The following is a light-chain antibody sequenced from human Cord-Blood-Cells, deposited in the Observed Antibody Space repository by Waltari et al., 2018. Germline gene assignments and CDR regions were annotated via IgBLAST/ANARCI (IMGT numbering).Light chain of an antibody. CDR1: SSDVGGYNY. CDR3: CSYAGSLRV. CDR2: DVS. Sequence: QSALTQPRSVSGSPGQSVTISCTGTSSDVGGYNYVPWYQQHPGKAPKLMIYDVSKRPSGVPVRFSGSKSGNTASLTISGLQAEDEADYYCCSYAGSLRVFGGGTKLTVL. J-gene: IGLJ3*02. V-gene: IGLV2-11*01.